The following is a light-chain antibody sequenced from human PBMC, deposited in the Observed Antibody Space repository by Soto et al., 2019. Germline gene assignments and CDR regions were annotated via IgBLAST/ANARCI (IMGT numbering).Light chain of an antibody. CDR1: QSVSSY. J-gene: IGKJ5*01. CDR2: DAS. Sequence: EIVLTQSPATLSLSPGERATLSCRASQSVSSYLAWYQQKPGQAPRLLIYDASNRATGIPARFSGSGSGTDFTLTISSLEPEDFAVYYCQQRSNWPPITFGQGTRWRLN. V-gene: IGKV3-11*01. CDR3: QQRSNWPPIT.